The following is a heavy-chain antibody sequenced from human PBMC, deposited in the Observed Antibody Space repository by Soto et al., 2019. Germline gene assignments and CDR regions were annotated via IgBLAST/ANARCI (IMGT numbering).Heavy chain of an antibody. CDR3: ARDRLMATAGTARHYFGLDV. J-gene: IGHJ6*02. V-gene: IGHV4-31*03. CDR2: IYYSGST. Sequence: PSETLSLTCTVSGGSIRSGVYYWSWVGHSPRRGLEWIGNIYYSGSTYYNPSLKSRLTISVDTSKNQFSLNLSSVTAADTAVYYCARDRLMATAGTARHYFGLDVWGQATTVTVSS. CDR1: GGSIRSGVYY. D-gene: IGHD5-18*01.